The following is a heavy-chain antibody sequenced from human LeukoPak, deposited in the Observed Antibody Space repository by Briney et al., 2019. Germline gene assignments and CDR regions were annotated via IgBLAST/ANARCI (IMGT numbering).Heavy chain of an antibody. V-gene: IGHV4-34*01. D-gene: IGHD3-10*01. CDR2: INHSGST. J-gene: IGHJ4*02. Sequence: SETLSLTCAVYGGSFSGYYWSWIRQPPGKGLEWIGEINHSGSTNYNPSLKSRVTISVDTSKNQFSLKLSSVTAADTAAYYCARGLWFGELFFDYWGQGTLVTVSS. CDR3: ARGLWFGELFFDY. CDR1: GGSFSGYY.